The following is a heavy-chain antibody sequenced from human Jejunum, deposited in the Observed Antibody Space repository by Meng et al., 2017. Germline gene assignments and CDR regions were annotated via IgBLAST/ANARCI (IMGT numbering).Heavy chain of an antibody. Sequence: QSGADGKKPGASVKGSCKASGYTVTSYALHWVRQAPGQRLEWMGWINTDNGKTKYSQKFQGRVTITWDTSASTVHMELHSLTSEDTAVYYCARVYCSGGSCYEPNWFDPWGQGTLVTVSS. CDR3: ARVYCSGGSCYEPNWFDP. D-gene: IGHD2-15*01. V-gene: IGHV1-3*04. CDR2: INTDNGKT. CDR1: GYTVTSYA. J-gene: IGHJ5*02.